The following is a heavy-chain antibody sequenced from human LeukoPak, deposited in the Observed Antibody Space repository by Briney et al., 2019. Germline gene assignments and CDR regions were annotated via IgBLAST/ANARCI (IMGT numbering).Heavy chain of an antibody. CDR2: ISSSGSTI. V-gene: IGHV3-11*04. CDR3: AREEHGSGSYYDTLDY. J-gene: IGHJ4*02. Sequence: GGSLRLSCAASGFTFSDYYMSWIRQAPGKGLEWVSYISSSGSTIYSADSVKGRFTISRDNAKNSLYLQMNSLRAEDTAVYYCAREEHGSGSYYDTLDYWGQGTLVTVSS. CDR1: GFTFSDYY. D-gene: IGHD3-10*01.